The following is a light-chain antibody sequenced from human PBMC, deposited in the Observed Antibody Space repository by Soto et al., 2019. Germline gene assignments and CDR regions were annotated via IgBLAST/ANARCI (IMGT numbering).Light chain of an antibody. CDR3: AAWDDSLNGPV. Sequence: QCVLTRTPSASGTPGQRVTISCSGSSSNIGSNTVNWYQQLPGTAPKLLIYSNNQRPSGAPDRISGSKSGTSASLAISGLQSEDEADYYCAAWDDSLNGPVFGTGTRSPS. J-gene: IGLJ1*01. V-gene: IGLV1-44*01. CDR2: SNN. CDR1: SSNIGSNT.